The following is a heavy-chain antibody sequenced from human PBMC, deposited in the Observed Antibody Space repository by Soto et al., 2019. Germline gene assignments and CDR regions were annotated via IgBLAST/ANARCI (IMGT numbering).Heavy chain of an antibody. V-gene: IGHV3-23*01. D-gene: IGHD7-27*01. J-gene: IGHJ2*01. CDR3: AKELWGQRYFDL. CDR2: ISGSGVTT. CDR1: GFIFSSYP. Sequence: EAQLLESGGGLVQPGGSLRLSCAASGFIFSSYPMSWVRQALGKGLEWVCGISGSGVTTFCADSVKGRFTISRDKSKNPLYLQMSSLRADDTAVYSCAKELWGQRYFDLWGRGTLVTVSS.